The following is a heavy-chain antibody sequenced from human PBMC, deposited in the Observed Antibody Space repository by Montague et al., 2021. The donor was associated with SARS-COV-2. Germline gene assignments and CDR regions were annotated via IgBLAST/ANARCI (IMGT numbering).Heavy chain of an antibody. CDR3: ARDGADYSFAYYHEMDV. D-gene: IGHD5-12*01. CDR1: GASVRTYH. CDR2: LYTSGST. V-gene: IGHV4-4*07. J-gene: IGHJ6*02. Sequence: SETLSLTCTVSGASVRTYHWSWIQQSAGKKLEWMGRLYTSGSTYYNPSFKSRVTMSLDTSKNLFSLNLSSMTAADTAVYYCARDGADYSFAYYHEMDVWGQGIAVTVSS.